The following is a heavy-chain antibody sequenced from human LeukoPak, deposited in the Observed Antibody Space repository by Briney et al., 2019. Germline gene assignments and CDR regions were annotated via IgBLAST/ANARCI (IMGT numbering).Heavy chain of an antibody. CDR1: GGTFSSYA. V-gene: IGHV1-69*01. CDR2: IIPIFGTA. Sequence: GSSVKVSCKASGGTFSSYAISWVRQAPGQGLEWMGGIIPIFGTANYAQKFQGRITITADESTSTAYMELSSLRSEDTAVYYCAQSPPSGGYYYYYGMDVWGQGTTVTVSS. J-gene: IGHJ6*02. D-gene: IGHD6-25*01. CDR3: AQSPPSGGYYYYYGMDV.